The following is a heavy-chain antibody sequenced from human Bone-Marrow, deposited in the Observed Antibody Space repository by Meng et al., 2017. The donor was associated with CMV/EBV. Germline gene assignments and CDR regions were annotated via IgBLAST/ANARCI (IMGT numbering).Heavy chain of an antibody. Sequence: SETLSLTCAVYGGSFSGYYWSSIRQPPGKGLEWIGEINHSGSTNYNPSLKSRVTISVDTSRNPLSLRLTSVTAADTAMYYCAGPDDMGSSPHDPFDIWGQGTMVTVSS. V-gene: IGHV4-34*01. D-gene: IGHD1-26*01. CDR2: INHSGST. J-gene: IGHJ3*02. CDR3: AGPDDMGSSPHDPFDI. CDR1: GGSFSGYY.